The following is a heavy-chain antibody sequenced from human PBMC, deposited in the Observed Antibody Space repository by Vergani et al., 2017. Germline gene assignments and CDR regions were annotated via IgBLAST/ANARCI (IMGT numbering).Heavy chain of an antibody. CDR3: ARDSGDFWSGYGINYYYYYMDV. J-gene: IGHJ6*03. D-gene: IGHD3-3*01. CDR1: GGSISSGGYY. V-gene: IGHV4-31*03. Sequence: QVQLQESGPGLVKHSQTLSLTCTVSGGSISSGGYYWSWIRQHPGKGLEWIGYIYYSGSTYYNPSLKSRVTISVDTSKNQFSLKLSSVTAADTAVYYCARDSGDFWSGYGINYYYYYMDVWGKGTTVTVSS. CDR2: IYYSGST.